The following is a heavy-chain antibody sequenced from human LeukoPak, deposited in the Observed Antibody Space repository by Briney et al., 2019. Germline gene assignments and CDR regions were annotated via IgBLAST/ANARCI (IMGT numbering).Heavy chain of an antibody. CDR3: AKSRGESRGASNY. V-gene: IGHV3-23*01. CDR1: GFTFSSYA. CDR2: ISGSGDTT. D-gene: IGHD1-26*01. Sequence: PGGSLRLSCAASGFTFSSYAMNWGRQAPGKGLEWVSFISGSGDTTYYADSVKGRFTISRDSSKNTLYLQMNSLRAEDTAVYYCAKSRGESRGASNYWGQGTLVTVSS. J-gene: IGHJ4*02.